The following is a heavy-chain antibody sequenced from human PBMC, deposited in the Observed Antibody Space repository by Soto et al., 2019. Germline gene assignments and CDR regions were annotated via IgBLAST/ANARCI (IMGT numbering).Heavy chain of an antibody. J-gene: IGHJ6*03. V-gene: IGHV4-59*08. CDR1: GDSISEDD. D-gene: IGHD3-10*01. CDR2: VYYSGST. CDR3: ARVRTTLDFYYYYTDV. Sequence: PSETLXLTFTVSGDSISEDDWTWIRQPPGKALEWIGYVYYSGSTSYNPSFKSRVTIAVDTSKTQFSLKLNSVTAADTAVYYCARVRTTLDFYYYYTDVWGIGTTVTVSS.